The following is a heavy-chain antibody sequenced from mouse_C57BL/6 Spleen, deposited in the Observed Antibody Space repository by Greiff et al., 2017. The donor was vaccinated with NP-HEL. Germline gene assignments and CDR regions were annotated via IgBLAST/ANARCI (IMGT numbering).Heavy chain of an antibody. Sequence: QVQLQQPGAELVKPGASVKLSCKASGYTFTSYWMHWVKQRPGQGLEWIGMIHPNSGSTNYNEKFKSKATLTVDKSSSTAYMQLSSLTSEDSAVYYCARGRDYYYGSSYEGYFDVWGTGTTVTVSS. CDR1: GYTFTSYW. J-gene: IGHJ1*03. D-gene: IGHD1-1*01. V-gene: IGHV1-64*01. CDR3: ARGRDYYYGSSYEGYFDV. CDR2: IHPNSGST.